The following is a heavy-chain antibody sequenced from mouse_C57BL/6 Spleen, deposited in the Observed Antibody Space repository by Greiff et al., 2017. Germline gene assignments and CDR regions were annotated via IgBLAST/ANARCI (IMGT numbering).Heavy chain of an antibody. CDR1: GYTFTSYW. CDR3: ATRLTGTGFAY. D-gene: IGHD4-1*01. J-gene: IGHJ3*01. CDR2: IDPSDSYT. Sequence: VQLQQPGAELVMPGASVKLSCKASGYTFTSYWMHWVKQRPGQGLEWIGEIDPSDSYTNYNQKFKGKSTLTVDKSSSTAYMQLSSLTSEDSAVYYCATRLTGTGFAYWGQGTLVTVSA. V-gene: IGHV1-69*01.